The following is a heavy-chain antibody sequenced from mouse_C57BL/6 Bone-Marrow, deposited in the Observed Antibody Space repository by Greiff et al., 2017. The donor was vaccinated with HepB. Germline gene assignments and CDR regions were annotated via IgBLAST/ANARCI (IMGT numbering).Heavy chain of an antibody. CDR3: ARGRDSNYGFAY. Sequence: EVQLQQSGPELVKPGASVKIPCKASGYTFTDYNMDWVKQSHGKSLEWIGDINPNNGGTIYNQKFTGKATLTVDKASSTAYMELRSLTSEDTAVYYCARGRDSNYGFAYWGQGTLVTVSA. CDR1: GYTFTDYN. D-gene: IGHD2-5*01. CDR2: INPNNGGT. V-gene: IGHV1-18*01. J-gene: IGHJ3*01.